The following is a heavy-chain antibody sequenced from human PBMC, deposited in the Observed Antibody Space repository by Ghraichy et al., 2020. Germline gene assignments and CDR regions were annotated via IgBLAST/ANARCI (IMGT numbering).Heavy chain of an antibody. J-gene: IGHJ6*02. CDR3: ARLGDSGSYYQYYYYGMDV. CDR2: IYTSGST. CDR1: GGSISSYY. V-gene: IGHV4-4*09. D-gene: IGHD1-26*01. Sequence: SETLSLTCTVSGGSISSYYWSWIRQPPGKGLEWIGYIYTSGSTNYNPSLKSRVTISVDTSKNQFSLKLSSVTAADTAVYYCARLGDSGSYYQYYYYGMDVWGQGTTVTVSS.